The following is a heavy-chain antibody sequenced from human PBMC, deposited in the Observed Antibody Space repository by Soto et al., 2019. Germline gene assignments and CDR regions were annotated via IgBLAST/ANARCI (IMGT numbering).Heavy chain of an antibody. CDR3: ARGLIVWFGELSRRGGYYYNMDV. CDR1: GGSFSGYQ. CDR2: INDTGNI. Sequence: QVQLQQWGAGLLKPSETLSLTCAVYGGSFSGYQWIWIRQTPGKGLEWIGEINDTGNINYNPSLKSRVTIFIDTPKKQISLKLSSVTAADTAVYYCARGLIVWFGELSRRGGYYYNMDVWGKGTTVTVSS. J-gene: IGHJ6*03. V-gene: IGHV4-34*01. D-gene: IGHD3-10*01.